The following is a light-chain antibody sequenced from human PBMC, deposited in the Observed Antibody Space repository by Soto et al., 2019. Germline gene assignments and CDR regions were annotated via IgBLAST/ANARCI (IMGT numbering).Light chain of an antibody. CDR3: QQRSDWPPFT. CDR2: DAS. CDR1: QSVSSF. J-gene: IGKJ3*01. V-gene: IGKV3-11*01. Sequence: ETVLTQSPATLSLSPGERATLSCRASQSVSSFLAWYQQKPGQAPRLLIYDASNRATGIPARFSGSGSGTDLTLTISSLEPEDFAVYFCQQRSDWPPFTFGPGTKVDIK.